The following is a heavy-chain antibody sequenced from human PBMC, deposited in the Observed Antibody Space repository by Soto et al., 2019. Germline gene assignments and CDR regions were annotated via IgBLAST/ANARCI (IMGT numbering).Heavy chain of an antibody. D-gene: IGHD5-12*01. V-gene: IGHV4-61*01. CDR1: GGSVSSGSYY. Sequence: SETLSLTCTVSGGSVSSGSYYWSWIRQPPGKELEWIGYIYYSGSTNYNPSLKSRVTISVDTSKNQFSLKLSSVSAADTAVYYCASFSVASDAFDIWGQGTMVTVSS. CDR3: ASFSVASDAFDI. CDR2: IYYSGST. J-gene: IGHJ3*02.